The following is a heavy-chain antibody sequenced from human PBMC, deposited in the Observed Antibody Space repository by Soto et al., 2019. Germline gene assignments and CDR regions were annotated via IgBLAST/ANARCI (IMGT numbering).Heavy chain of an antibody. D-gene: IGHD6-13*01. CDR1: GYSFTSYW. J-gene: IGHJ4*02. Sequence: GESLKISCKGSGYSFTSYWISWVRQMPGKGLEWMGRIDPSDSYTNYSPSFQGHVTISADKSISTAYLQWSSLKASDTAMYYCARLQPAAGNNDLTFDYWGQGTLVTVSS. CDR3: ARLQPAAGNNDLTFDY. CDR2: IDPSDSYT. V-gene: IGHV5-10-1*01.